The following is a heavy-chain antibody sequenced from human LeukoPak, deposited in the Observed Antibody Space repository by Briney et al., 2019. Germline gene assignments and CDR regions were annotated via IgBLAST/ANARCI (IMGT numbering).Heavy chain of an antibody. CDR3: ARLSADYDSSGYYYDD. CDR2: IYYSGST. Sequence: PSETLSLTCTVSGGSISSYYWSWIRQPPGKGLEWIGYIYYSGSTNYNPSLKSRVTISVDTSKNQFSLKLSSVTAADTAVYYCARLSADYDSSGYYYDDWGQGTLVTVSS. CDR1: GGSISSYY. V-gene: IGHV4-59*01. J-gene: IGHJ4*02. D-gene: IGHD3-22*01.